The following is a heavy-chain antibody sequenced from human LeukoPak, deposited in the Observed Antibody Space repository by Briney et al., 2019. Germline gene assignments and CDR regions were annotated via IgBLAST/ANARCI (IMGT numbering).Heavy chain of an antibody. CDR3: ARHPQLELLWFGELYYFDY. V-gene: IGHV5-10-1*01. D-gene: IGHD3-10*01. CDR2: IDPSDSYT. J-gene: IGHJ4*02. CDR1: GYSFTSYW. Sequence: GESLKISCKGSGYSFTSYWISWVRQMPGKGLEWMGRIDPSDSYTNYSPSFQGHVTISADKSISTAYLQWSSLKASDTAMYYCARHPQLELLWFGELYYFDYWGQGTLVTVSS.